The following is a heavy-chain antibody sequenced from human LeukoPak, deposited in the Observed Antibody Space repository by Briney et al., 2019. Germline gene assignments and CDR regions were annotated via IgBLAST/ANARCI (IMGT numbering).Heavy chain of an antibody. Sequence: GGSLRLSCAASGFTFSSYAMSWVRQAPGKGLEWVSAISGSGGSTYYADSVKGRFTISRDNSKNTLYLQMNSLRAEDTAVYYCAKHDGGSSWYWGDNWFDPWGQGTLVTVSS. J-gene: IGHJ5*02. D-gene: IGHD6-13*01. CDR3: AKHDGGSSWYWGDNWFDP. V-gene: IGHV3-23*01. CDR2: ISGSGGST. CDR1: GFTFSSYA.